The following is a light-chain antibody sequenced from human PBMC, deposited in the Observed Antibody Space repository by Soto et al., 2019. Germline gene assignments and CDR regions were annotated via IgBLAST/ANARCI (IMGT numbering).Light chain of an antibody. CDR2: DAS. CDR3: QQYDKLVT. Sequence: DIQMTQSPSSLSASIGDRVTITCQASQDIRKYLNWYQQKPGKAPKLLLYDASKLETGVPSRFSGSGSGTDFIFTISGLQPEDVATYYCQQYDKLVTFGQGTKVEFK. CDR1: QDIRKY. V-gene: IGKV1-33*01. J-gene: IGKJ1*01.